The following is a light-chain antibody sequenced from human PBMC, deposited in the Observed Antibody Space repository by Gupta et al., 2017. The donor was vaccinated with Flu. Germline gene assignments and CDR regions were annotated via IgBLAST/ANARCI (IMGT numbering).Light chain of an antibody. CDR3: QQSDITPPT. CDR2: AAS. V-gene: IGKV1-39*01. Sequence: PSSLSASVGDRVTITCRASQKVNKYLYWYQQKPGKAPKLLIIAASRVNSGVPSRFSGSGSGTDFTLTISRRQPEDFANYYCQQSDITPPTFGQGTKVDIK. CDR1: QKVNKY. J-gene: IGKJ1*01.